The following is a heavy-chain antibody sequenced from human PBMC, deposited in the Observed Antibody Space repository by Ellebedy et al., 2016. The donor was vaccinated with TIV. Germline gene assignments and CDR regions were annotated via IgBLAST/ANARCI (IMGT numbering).Heavy chain of an antibody. CDR3: ARMDVVPADIRDAMDV. V-gene: IGHV4-59*01. Sequence: MPSETLSLTCNVSGGSINSYYWNWIRQPPGRGLEWIGYIYYSGSTNYNPSLKGRVTISVDTSKNQFSLKLSSVTAADTAVYYCARMDVVPADIRDAMDVWGQGTTVTVSS. CDR2: IYYSGST. D-gene: IGHD2-2*02. J-gene: IGHJ6*02. CDR1: GGSINSYY.